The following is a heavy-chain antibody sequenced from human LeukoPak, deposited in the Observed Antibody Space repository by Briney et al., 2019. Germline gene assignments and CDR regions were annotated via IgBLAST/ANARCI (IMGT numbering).Heavy chain of an antibody. CDR2: INPTTGVA. CDR1: GYNFNVHY. V-gene: IGHV1-2*06. D-gene: IGHD1-1*01. Sequence: ASVNVSCKTSGYNFNVHYMNWVRQAPGQGLEWMGRINPTTGVANYAQKFQGRITVTRDTSINTAYMELSSLTSDDTAVYYCARLDRNYYYLDVWGQGTTVTASS. J-gene: IGHJ6*03. CDR3: ARLDRNYYYLDV.